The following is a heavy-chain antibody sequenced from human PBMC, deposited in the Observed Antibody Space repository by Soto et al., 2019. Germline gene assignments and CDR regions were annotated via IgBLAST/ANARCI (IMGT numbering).Heavy chain of an antibody. CDR3: ARGSQVLLWFGELSKWFDP. Sequence: ASVKVSCKVSGYTLTELSMHWVRQPPGKGLEWMGGFVREDGETVYAQKFQGWVTMTRDTSISTAYMELSRLRSEDTAVYYCARGSQVLLWFGELSKWFDPWGQGTLVTVSS. J-gene: IGHJ5*02. CDR1: GYTLTELS. V-gene: IGHV1-24*01. D-gene: IGHD3-10*01. CDR2: FVREDGET.